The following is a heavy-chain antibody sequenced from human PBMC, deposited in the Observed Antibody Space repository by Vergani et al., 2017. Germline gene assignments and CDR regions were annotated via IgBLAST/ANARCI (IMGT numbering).Heavy chain of an antibody. CDR1: GYSISSGYY. D-gene: IGHD3-10*01. CDR3: ASITSSGSYFLFDP. V-gene: IGHV4-38-2*01. CDR2: IYHSGST. J-gene: IGHJ5*02. Sequence: QVQLQESGPGLVKTSETLSLTCAVSGYSISSGYYWAWIRQPPGKGLEGFGSIYHSGSTYYNPSLKSRVTISVDTSKNQFSLKLSAVTAADTAVYYCASITSSGSYFLFDPWGQASLVTASS.